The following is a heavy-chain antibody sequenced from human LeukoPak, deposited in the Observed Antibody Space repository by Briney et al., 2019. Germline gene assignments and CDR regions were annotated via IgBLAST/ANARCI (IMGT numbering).Heavy chain of an antibody. V-gene: IGHV3-7*01. CDR3: ARDKIEGPTKLDY. D-gene: IGHD1-1*01. J-gene: IGHJ4*02. Sequence: GGSLRLSCAASGFTFSSYWMSWVRQAPGKGLEWVANIKQDESVKYYVDSVKGRFTISRGNAKNSLYLQMNSLRAEDTAVYYCARDKIEGPTKLDYWGQGILVTVSS. CDR1: GFTFSSYW. CDR2: IKQDESVK.